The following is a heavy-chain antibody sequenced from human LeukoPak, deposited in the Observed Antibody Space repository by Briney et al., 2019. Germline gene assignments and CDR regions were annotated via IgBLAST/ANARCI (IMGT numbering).Heavy chain of an antibody. Sequence: SETLSLTCTVSGGSISSYYWSWIRQPPGKGLEWIGYVYYSGSTNYNPSLKSRVTISVDTSKNQFSLKLSSVTAADTAVYYCAREVTMIVGAFDIWGQGTMVTVSS. V-gene: IGHV4-59*12. CDR2: VYYSGST. CDR3: AREVTMIVGAFDI. D-gene: IGHD3-22*01. J-gene: IGHJ3*02. CDR1: GGSISSYY.